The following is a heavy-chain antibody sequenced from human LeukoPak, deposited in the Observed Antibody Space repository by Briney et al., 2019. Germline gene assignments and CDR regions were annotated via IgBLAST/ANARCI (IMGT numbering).Heavy chain of an antibody. V-gene: IGHV3-30*18. J-gene: IGHJ4*02. Sequence: GGSLRLSCAASGFTFSSYGMHWVRQAPGKGLEWVAVISYDGSNKYYADSVKGRFTISRDNSKNTLYLQMNSLRAEDTAVYYCAKDRAWSGSYYGVPDYWGQGTLVTVSS. CDR1: GFTFSSYG. CDR2: ISYDGSNK. CDR3: AKDRAWSGSYYGVPDY. D-gene: IGHD3-10*01.